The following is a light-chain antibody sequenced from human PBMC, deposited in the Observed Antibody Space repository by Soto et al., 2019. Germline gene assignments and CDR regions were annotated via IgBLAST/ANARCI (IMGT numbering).Light chain of an antibody. J-gene: IGKJ1*01. V-gene: IGKV1-6*01. CDR1: QDIRNT. CDR3: LQYYNFSWT. Sequence: AIQMTQSPSSLSASLFDRVAISCRASQDIRNTLAWYQQKPGEAPKLLIFAASNLQSGVPSRFSGSGSVTDFTLAITGLQPEDFATYYCLQYYNFSWTFGQGTKVDI. CDR2: AAS.